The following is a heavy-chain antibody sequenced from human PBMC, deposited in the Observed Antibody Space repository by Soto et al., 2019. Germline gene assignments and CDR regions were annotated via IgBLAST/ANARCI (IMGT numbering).Heavy chain of an antibody. D-gene: IGHD3-16*01. CDR1: GFTFSSYA. CDR3: AREERNYIWGSFRPFDY. CDR2: ISSNGGST. Sequence: GGSLRLSCAASGFTFSSYAMHWVRQAPGKGLEYVSAISSNGGSTYYANSVKGRFTISRDNSKNTLYLQMGSLRAEDMAVYYCAREERNYIWGSFRPFDYWGQGTLVTVSS. V-gene: IGHV3-64*01. J-gene: IGHJ4*02.